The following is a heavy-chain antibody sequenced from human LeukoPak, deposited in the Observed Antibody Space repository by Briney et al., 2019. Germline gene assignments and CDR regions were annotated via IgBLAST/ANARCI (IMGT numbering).Heavy chain of an antibody. D-gene: IGHD1-1*01. V-gene: IGHV1-18*01. CDR2: ISAYNGNT. CDR3: ARVVSPTTANWFDP. J-gene: IGHJ5*02. CDR1: GYTFTSYG. Sequence: ASVKVSFKASGYTFTSYGISWVRQAPGQGLEWMGWISAYNGNTNYAQTLQGRVTMTTDTSTSTAYMELRSLRSDDTAVYYCARVVSPTTANWFDPWGQGTLVTVSS.